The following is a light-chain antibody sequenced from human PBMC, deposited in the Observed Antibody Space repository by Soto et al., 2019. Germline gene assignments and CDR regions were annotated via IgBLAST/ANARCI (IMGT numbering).Light chain of an antibody. CDR1: QAISTL. V-gene: IGKV1D-12*01. CDR3: QQADSFPLT. Sequence: DIQMTQSPSSVSASIGDTVTITCRASQAISTLLAWYQQKPGKDPKLLIYGASTLESGVPSRFSGRGSGTDFTLTISSLQPEDFATYFCQQADSFPLTFGGGTKVEIK. CDR2: GAS. J-gene: IGKJ4*01.